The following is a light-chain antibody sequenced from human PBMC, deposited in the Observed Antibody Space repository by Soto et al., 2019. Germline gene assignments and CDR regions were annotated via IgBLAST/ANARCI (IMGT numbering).Light chain of an antibody. CDR1: SSDVGGYNY. Sequence: QSALTQPPSASGSPGQPVTLSCTGTSSDVGGYNYVSWYQQHPGKAPKLIIYEVSKRPSGVPDRFSGSKSGNTASLTVSGLQAEDEADYYCSSYVGSKVFGGGTKLTVL. V-gene: IGLV2-8*01. CDR2: EVS. J-gene: IGLJ3*02. CDR3: SSYVGSKV.